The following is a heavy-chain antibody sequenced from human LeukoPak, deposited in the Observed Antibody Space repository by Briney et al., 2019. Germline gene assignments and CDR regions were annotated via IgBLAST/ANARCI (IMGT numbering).Heavy chain of an antibody. J-gene: IGHJ6*02. Sequence: PGGSLRLSCVASGFSLSNHWMSWVRQAPGKGLEWVANIKGDGNEKYYVDSVKGRFTISRDNAKNSVHLQMNSLRDDDTAIYYCARGHYGMDVWGQGATVTVSS. V-gene: IGHV3-7*05. CDR3: ARGHYGMDV. CDR1: GFSLSNHW. CDR2: IKGDGNEK.